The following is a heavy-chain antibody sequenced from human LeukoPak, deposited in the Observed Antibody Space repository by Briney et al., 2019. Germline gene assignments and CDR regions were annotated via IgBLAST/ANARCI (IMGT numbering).Heavy chain of an antibody. CDR2: IYYSGSS. Sequence: SETLSLTCTVSGGTISSYYWNWIRQPPGRGLEWIGHIYYSGSSKYNSSLKSRATISVDTSKNQFSLRLRSVTAADTAVYYCARVAMSPPYYDHTSGYYRYFDSWGQGTLVTVSS. D-gene: IGHD3-22*01. J-gene: IGHJ4*02. V-gene: IGHV4-59*01. CDR3: ARVAMSPPYYDHTSGYYRYFDS. CDR1: GGTISSYY.